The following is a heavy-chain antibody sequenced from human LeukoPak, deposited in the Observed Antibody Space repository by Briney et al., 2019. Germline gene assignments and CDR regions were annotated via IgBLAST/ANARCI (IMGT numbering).Heavy chain of an antibody. CDR3: ARSVVVVVPGTVDY. D-gene: IGHD2-15*01. Sequence: PSETLSLTCTVSGGSISSSSYYWGWIRQPPGKGLEWIGTIYHTGSAYYNPSLKSRVTISVDTSNNQFSLKLSSVTAADTAVYYCARSVVVVVPGTVDYWGQGTLVTVSS. J-gene: IGHJ4*02. V-gene: IGHV4-39*01. CDR1: GGSISSSSYY. CDR2: IYHTGSA.